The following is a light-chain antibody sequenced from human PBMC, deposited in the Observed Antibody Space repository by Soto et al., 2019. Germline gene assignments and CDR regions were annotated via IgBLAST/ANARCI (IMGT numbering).Light chain of an antibody. CDR2: AAS. Sequence: DIQMTQSPSSLSASVGDRVTITCRASQSISNYLKWYQQKPGKAPKLLIYAASSLQSGVPSRFSGSGSGTAFTLTISSLQPEDFATYYCQQSYSSPYTFAQGTKLEIK. CDR3: QQSYSSPYT. V-gene: IGKV1-39*01. J-gene: IGKJ2*01. CDR1: QSISNY.